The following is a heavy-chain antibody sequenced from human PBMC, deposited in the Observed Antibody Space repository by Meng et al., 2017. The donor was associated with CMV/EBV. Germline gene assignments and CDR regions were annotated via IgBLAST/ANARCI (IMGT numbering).Heavy chain of an antibody. J-gene: IGHJ6*02. Sequence: GSLRLSCSVSGDPSSSSRYYWGWIRQPPGKGLEWIGSIYYSGSTYYSSSLKSRVTISVDTSKNQVSLKLSSVTASDTAVYYCARGGALSTFGLDVWGQGTTVTVSS. CDR3: ARGGALSTFGLDV. CDR1: GDPSSSSRYY. D-gene: IGHD3-16*01. V-gene: IGHV4-39*07. CDR2: IYYSGST.